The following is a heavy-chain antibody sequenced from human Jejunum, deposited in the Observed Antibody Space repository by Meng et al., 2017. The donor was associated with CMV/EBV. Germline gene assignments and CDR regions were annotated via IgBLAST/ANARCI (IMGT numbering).Heavy chain of an antibody. J-gene: IGHJ4*02. CDR2: INPNTGDT. CDR3: AKDGGSYLDYYFDY. Sequence: YTFIEYYMQWVRKAPGQGLEWMGWINPNTGDTNYAQKFQGRVTMTRDMSINTVYMELTRLRSDDTAVYYCAKDGGSYLDYYFDYWGQGTLVTVSS. CDR1: YTFIEYY. D-gene: IGHD1-26*01. V-gene: IGHV1-2*02.